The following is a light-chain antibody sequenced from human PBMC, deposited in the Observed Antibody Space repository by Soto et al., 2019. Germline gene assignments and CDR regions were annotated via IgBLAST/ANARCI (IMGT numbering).Light chain of an antibody. CDR2: AAS. Sequence: DIQMNQSPSTLSAGVGDRVTITCRASQRISTYLYWYQQKPGKDPTLLIYAASSLQTGVPSRFSGGGSGTDFTLTTNTLQPEDFATYCCQQWYSSPRTFGQGTKVEIK. CDR1: QRISTY. J-gene: IGKJ1*01. CDR3: QQWYSSPRT. V-gene: IGKV1-39*01.